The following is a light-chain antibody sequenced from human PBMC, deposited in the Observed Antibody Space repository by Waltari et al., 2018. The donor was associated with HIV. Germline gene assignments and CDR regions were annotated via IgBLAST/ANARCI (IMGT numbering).Light chain of an antibody. CDR3: AAWDDSLNGVV. Sequence: SVLTQPTSASGTPGQRVTIACSGSSSNIGSNAVNWYQQLPGTHPKLLIYSSNPRPSGVPYRFSASRSATSASLAISGLQSEDEADYYCAAWDDSLNGVVFGGGTKLTVL. V-gene: IGLV1-44*01. CDR2: SSN. J-gene: IGLJ3*02. CDR1: SSNIGSNA.